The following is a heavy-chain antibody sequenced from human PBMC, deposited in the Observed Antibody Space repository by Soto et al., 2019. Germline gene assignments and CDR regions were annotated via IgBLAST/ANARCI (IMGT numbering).Heavy chain of an antibody. CDR1: SGSISSSNW. CDR2: IYHSGST. D-gene: IGHD2-15*01. V-gene: IGHV4-4*02. Sequence: QVQLQESGPGLVKPSGTLSLTCAVSSGSISSSNWWSWVRQPPGKGLEWIGEIYHSGSTNYTPSLKSRVTISVDKSKNQFSLKLSSVTAADTAVYYCARVGLGYCSGGSCYSGFGFDYWGQGTLVTVSS. J-gene: IGHJ4*02. CDR3: ARVGLGYCSGGSCYSGFGFDY.